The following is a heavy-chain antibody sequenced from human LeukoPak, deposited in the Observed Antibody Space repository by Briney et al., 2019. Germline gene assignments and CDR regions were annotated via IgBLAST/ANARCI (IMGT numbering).Heavy chain of an antibody. V-gene: IGHV4-39*01. D-gene: IGHD4-17*01. J-gene: IGHJ2*01. CDR1: GGSISTSSYY. CDR2: IFYSGST. CDR3: ARPATVTTSFWYFDL. Sequence: SETPSLTCTISGGSISTSSYYWGWIRQPPGKGLEWIGSIFYSGSTYYNPSLKSRVTISVDTSKNQFSLNLSSVTAADTAVYYCARPATVTTSFWYFDLWGRGTLVTVSS.